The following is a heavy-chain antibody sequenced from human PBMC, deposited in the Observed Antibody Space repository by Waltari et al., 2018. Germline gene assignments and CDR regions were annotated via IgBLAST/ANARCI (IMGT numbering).Heavy chain of an antibody. D-gene: IGHD1-1*01. Sequence: QVQLXQWGAGLLKPSETLSLTXAVYGGSFRGXYWSWIRQPPGKGLEWIEKTTDRXRTKYNPSLKSRXSIXVDTSXNXFSLTVFSXXAADXAVYYCARGXXTGKYGYXGQGTRVTVXS. CDR1: GGSFRGXY. V-gene: IGHV4-34*02. CDR2: TTDRXRT. J-gene: IGHJ4*02. CDR3: ARGXXTGKYGY.